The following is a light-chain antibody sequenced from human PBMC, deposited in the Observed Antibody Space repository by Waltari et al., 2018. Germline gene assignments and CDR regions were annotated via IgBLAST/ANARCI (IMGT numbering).Light chain of an antibody. J-gene: IGKJ1*01. V-gene: IGKV1-5*03. CDR3: QQYDTFPGT. Sequence: DIPQTQSPSTLSASVGDSVTTSWRARQNIKIWMTWYQQKPGKAPHLLLCKSSDLQSRFPSRFSGRGSGTEVARTINSLQPDDVGTYGCQQYDTFPGTFGDGTKVEIK. CDR1: QNIKIW. CDR2: KSS.